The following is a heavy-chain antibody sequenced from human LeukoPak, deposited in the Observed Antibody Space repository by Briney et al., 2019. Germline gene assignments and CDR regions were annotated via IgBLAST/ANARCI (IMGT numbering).Heavy chain of an antibody. CDR1: GFTFSTYA. V-gene: IGHV3-64D*06. Sequence: GGSLRLSCSASGFTFSTYAMHWVRQAPGKGLEYVSAISSNGGSTYYADSVKGRFTISRDNSKNTLYLQMSSLRAEDTAMYYCVNGDQSSWYRTLLYWGQGTLVAVSS. J-gene: IGHJ4*02. CDR2: ISSNGGST. D-gene: IGHD6-13*01. CDR3: VNGDQSSWYRTLLY.